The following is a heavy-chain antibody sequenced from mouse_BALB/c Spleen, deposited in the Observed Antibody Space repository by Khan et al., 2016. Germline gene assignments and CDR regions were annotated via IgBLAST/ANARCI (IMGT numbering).Heavy chain of an antibody. J-gene: IGHJ4*01. CDR2: IWSGGST. D-gene: IGHD2-2*01. Sequence: QVQLQQSGPGLVQPSQSLSITCTASGFSFTNYGIYWVRQSPGKGLEWLGVIWSGGSTDYNAAFITSLRISKDKSKCHVFFKMNRLQANDTAINYVARNSRLRGMDYWSQRTSVTVSS. CDR3: ARNSRLRGMDY. CDR1: GFSFTNYG. V-gene: IGHV2-2*02.